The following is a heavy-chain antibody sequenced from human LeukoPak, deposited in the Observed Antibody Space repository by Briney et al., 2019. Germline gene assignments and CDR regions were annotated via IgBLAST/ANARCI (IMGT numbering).Heavy chain of an antibody. D-gene: IGHD6-13*01. CDR2: INPNSGGT. V-gene: IGHV1-2*02. CDR1: GYTFTGYY. CDR3: ARDGAAAAGNLYYGMDV. J-gene: IGHJ6*02. Sequence: GASVKVSCKASGYTFTGYYMHWVRQAPGQGLEWMGWINPNSGGTNYAQKFQGRVTMTRDTSINTAYMELSRLRSDDTAVYYCARDGAAAAGNLYYGMDVWGQGTTVTVSS.